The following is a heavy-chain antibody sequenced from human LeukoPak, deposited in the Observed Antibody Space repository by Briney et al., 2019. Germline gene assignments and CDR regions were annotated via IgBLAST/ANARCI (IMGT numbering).Heavy chain of an antibody. CDR1: GFTFSDYY. Sequence: GGSLRLSCAASGFTFSDYYMSWIHQAPGKGLEWVSYISSSGSTIYYADSVKGRFTISRDNAKNSLYLQMNSLRAEDTAVYYCARVLVDCSSTSCYRDAFDIWGQGTMVTVSS. V-gene: IGHV3-11*01. CDR3: ARVLVDCSSTSCYRDAFDI. D-gene: IGHD2-2*01. J-gene: IGHJ3*02. CDR2: ISSSGSTI.